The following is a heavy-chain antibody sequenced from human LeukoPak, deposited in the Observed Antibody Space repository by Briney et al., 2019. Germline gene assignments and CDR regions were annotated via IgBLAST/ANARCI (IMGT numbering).Heavy chain of an antibody. CDR3: AREISSSGYPLDY. CDR1: GFTFSSYG. CDR2: IWYGGSNK. J-gene: IGHJ4*02. V-gene: IGHV3-33*01. Sequence: GRSLRLSCAASGFTFSSYGMHWVRQAPGKGLEWVAVIWYGGSNKYYADSVKGRFTISRDNSKNTLYLQMNSLRAEDTAVYYCAREISSSGYPLDYWGQGTLVTVSS. D-gene: IGHD5-12*01.